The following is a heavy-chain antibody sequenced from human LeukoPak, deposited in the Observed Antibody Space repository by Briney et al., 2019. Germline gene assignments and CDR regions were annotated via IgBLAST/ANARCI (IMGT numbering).Heavy chain of an antibody. J-gene: IGHJ4*02. CDR3: ARESVDTAVGY. CDR1: GGSISSYY. CDR2: IYYSGST. Sequence: PSETLSLTCTVSGGSISSYYWSWIRQPPGKGPEWIGYIYYSGSTNYNPSLKSRVTISVDTSKNQFSLKLSSVTAADTAVYYCARESVDTAVGYWGQGTLVTVSS. D-gene: IGHD5-18*01. V-gene: IGHV4-59*12.